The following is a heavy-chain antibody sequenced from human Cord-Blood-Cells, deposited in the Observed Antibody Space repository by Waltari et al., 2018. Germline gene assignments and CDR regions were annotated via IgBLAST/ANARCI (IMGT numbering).Heavy chain of an antibody. V-gene: IGHV1-2*02. CDR1: GYTFTGYS. Sequence: QVQLVQSGAEVKKPGASVKVSCKASGYTFTGYSLPWVRQAPGQGLEWMGWINPNSGDTNYAQKFQGRVTMTRDTSISTAYMELSRLRSDDTAVYYCARGTWYYGSGSSVFMDVWGKGTTVTVSS. CDR3: ARGTWYYGSGSSVFMDV. CDR2: INPNSGDT. J-gene: IGHJ6*03. D-gene: IGHD3-10*01.